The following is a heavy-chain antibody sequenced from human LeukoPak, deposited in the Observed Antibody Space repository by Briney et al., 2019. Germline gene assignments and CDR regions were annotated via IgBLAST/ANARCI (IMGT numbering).Heavy chain of an antibody. CDR3: VGVVPYYYCMDV. CDR1: GGSISSYY. V-gene: IGHV4-59*01. J-gene: IGHJ6*03. Sequence: SETLSLTCTVSGGSISSYYWSWIRQPPGKGLEYIAYIYYSGSTNYNPSLKSRVTISVDTSKNQFSLKLSSVTAADTAVYYCVGVVPYYYCMDVWGKGTTVTVSS. CDR2: IYYSGST.